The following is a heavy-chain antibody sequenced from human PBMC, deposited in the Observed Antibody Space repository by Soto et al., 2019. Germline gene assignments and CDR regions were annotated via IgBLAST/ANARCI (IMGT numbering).Heavy chain of an antibody. CDR2: IYYSGST. CDR3: ARGTRAAAGYDFDY. Sequence: PSETLSLTCTVSGGSISSYYWNWIRQPPGKGLEWIGQIYYSGSTNYNPALKSRVTISVDTSKNQFSLKLSSVTAADTAVYYCARGTRAAAGYDFDYWGQGTLVTVSS. CDR1: GGSISSYY. D-gene: IGHD6-13*01. V-gene: IGHV4-59*01. J-gene: IGHJ4*02.